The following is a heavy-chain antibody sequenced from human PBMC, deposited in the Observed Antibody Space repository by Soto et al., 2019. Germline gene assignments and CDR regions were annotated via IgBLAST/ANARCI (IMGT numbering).Heavy chain of an antibody. J-gene: IGHJ5*02. CDR2: ISYDGSNK. CDR1: GFTFSSYA. D-gene: IGHD1-7*01. CDR3: ARDETGTTRNWFDP. V-gene: IGHV3-30-3*01. Sequence: QVQLVESGGGVVQPGRSLRLSCAASGFTFSSYAMHWVRQAPGKGLEWVADISYDGSNKYYADSVKGRFTISRDNSKNTLYLQMNSLRAEDTAVYYCARDETGTTRNWFDPWGQGTLVTVSS.